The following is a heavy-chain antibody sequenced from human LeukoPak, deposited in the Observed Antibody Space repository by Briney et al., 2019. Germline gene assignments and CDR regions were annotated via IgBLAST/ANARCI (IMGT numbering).Heavy chain of an antibody. CDR1: GFTFSDYY. V-gene: IGHV3-11*01. CDR2: ISSSGSTI. D-gene: IGHD3-10*01. CDR3: ARFYYYGSRNPRGWFDP. Sequence: GSLRLSCAASGFTFSDYYMSWIRQAPGKGLEWVSYISSSGSTIYYADSVKGRFTISRDNAKNSLYLQMNSLRAEDTAVYYCARFYYYGSRNPRGWFDPWGQGTLVTVSS. J-gene: IGHJ5*02.